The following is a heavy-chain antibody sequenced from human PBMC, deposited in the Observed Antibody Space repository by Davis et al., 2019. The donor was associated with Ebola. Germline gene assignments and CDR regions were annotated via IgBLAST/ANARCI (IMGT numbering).Heavy chain of an antibody. CDR1: GLTFSDYW. CDR2: IKQDETEK. CDR3: ARALQPFDY. V-gene: IGHV3-7*04. D-gene: IGHD5-18*01. J-gene: IGHJ4*02. Sequence: PGGSLRLSCEASGLTFSDYWMTWVRQAPGKGLEWVANIKQDETEKYYVDSVKGRFTISRDNAKNSLYLQMNNLRAEDTAVYFCARALQPFDYWGQGTLVTVSS.